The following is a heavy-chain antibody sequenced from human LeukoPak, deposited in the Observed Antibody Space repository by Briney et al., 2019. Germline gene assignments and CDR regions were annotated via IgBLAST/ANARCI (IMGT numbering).Heavy chain of an antibody. CDR3: ARASGYASNFDY. CDR2: IYHSGST. D-gene: IGHD5-12*01. V-gene: IGHV4-4*02. J-gene: IGHJ4*02. CDR1: GGSISSSNW. Sequence: PSGTLSLTCAVSGGSISSSNWWSWVRQPPGKGLEWIGEIYHSGSTNYNPSLKSRVTISVDKPKNQFSLKLSSVTAADTAVYYCARASGYASNFDYWGQGTLVTVSS.